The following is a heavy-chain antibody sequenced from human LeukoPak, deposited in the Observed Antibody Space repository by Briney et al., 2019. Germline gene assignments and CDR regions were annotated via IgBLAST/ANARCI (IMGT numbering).Heavy chain of an antibody. CDR2: RNPNSGNT. J-gene: IGHJ6*03. V-gene: IGHV1-8*01. CDR1: GYTFTSYE. Sequence: ASVKVSCKASGYTFTSYEINWVRQATGQGLEWMGWRNPNSGNTGYAQKFQGRVTMTRNTSISPPYMELSSLRSEDTAVHYCTRGPGVAGTSYYYYMDVWDKGTTVTI. CDR3: TRGPGVAGTSYYYYMDV. D-gene: IGHD6-19*01.